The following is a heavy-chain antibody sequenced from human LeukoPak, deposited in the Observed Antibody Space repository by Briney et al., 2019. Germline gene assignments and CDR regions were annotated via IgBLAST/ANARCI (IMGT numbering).Heavy chain of an antibody. J-gene: IGHJ3*02. CDR1: GGSISSYY. Sequence: SETLSLTCTVSGGSISSYYWSWIRQPPGKGLEWIGYIYYSGSTNYNPSLKSRVTMSIDTSKNQFSLKLSSVTAADTAVYYCARRKIAAAGDAFDIWGQGTMVTVSS. CDR2: IYYSGST. CDR3: ARRKIAAAGDAFDI. D-gene: IGHD6-13*01. V-gene: IGHV4-59*08.